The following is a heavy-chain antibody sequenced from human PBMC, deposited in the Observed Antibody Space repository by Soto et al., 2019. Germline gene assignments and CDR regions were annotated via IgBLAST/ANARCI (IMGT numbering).Heavy chain of an antibody. CDR1: GDSISNYY. D-gene: IGHD6-13*01. Sequence: PSETLSLTCTVSGDSISNYYWSWIRQPPGKGLEWIGYIYYSGSTNYNPSLKSRVTISVDTSKNQFSLKLSSVTAADTAVYYCAREGSSWGRNFDSWGQGSLVTVSS. V-gene: IGHV4-59*01. J-gene: IGHJ4*02. CDR3: AREGSSWGRNFDS. CDR2: IYYSGST.